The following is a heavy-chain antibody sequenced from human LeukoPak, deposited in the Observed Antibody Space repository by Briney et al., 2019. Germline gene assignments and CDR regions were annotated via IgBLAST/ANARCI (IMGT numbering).Heavy chain of an antibody. J-gene: IGHJ4*02. V-gene: IGHV3-74*01. D-gene: IGHD3-10*01. CDR2: INSDGSST. Sequence: GGSLRLSCAASGFTLSSYWMHWVRQAPGKGLVWVSRINSDGSSTSYADSVKGRFTISRDNAKNTLYLQMNSLRAEDTAVYYCARDLRMYYYGSGSYGLDYWGQGTLVTVSS. CDR3: ARDLRMYYYGSGSYGLDY. CDR1: GFTLSSYW.